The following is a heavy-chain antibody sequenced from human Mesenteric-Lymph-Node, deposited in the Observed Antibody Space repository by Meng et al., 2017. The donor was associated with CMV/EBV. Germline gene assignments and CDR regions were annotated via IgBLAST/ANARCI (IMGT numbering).Heavy chain of an antibody. CDR3: ARSPGFWSLDY. J-gene: IGHJ4*02. CDR1: GDSVSRNLW. CDR2: ISYSGST. V-gene: IGHV4-4*01. Sequence: TCAVSGDSVSRNLWWSWVRQPPGKGLEWIGEISYSGSTKYNPSLQSRVTISSDTTNNRFSLRLNSVTAADTGVYFCARSPGFWSLDYWGRGTLVTVS. D-gene: IGHD2-8*02.